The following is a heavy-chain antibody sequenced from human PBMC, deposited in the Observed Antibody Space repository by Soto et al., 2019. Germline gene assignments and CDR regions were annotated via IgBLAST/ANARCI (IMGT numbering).Heavy chain of an antibody. CDR3: ARDSQPFGSGSYYNHFDY. Sequence: ASVKVSCKPSGYTFTSYYMHWVRQAPGQGLEWMGIINPSGGSASYPQKFQGRVTMTRDTSTSTVSMELSSLRSEDTAVYYCARDSQPFGSGSYYNHFDYWGQETLVTVSS. V-gene: IGHV1-46*03. CDR2: INPSGGSA. J-gene: IGHJ4*02. D-gene: IGHD3-10*01. CDR1: GYTFTSYY.